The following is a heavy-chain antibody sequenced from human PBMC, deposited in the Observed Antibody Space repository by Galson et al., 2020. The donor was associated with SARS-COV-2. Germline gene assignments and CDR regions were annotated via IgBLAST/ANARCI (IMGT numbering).Heavy chain of an antibody. V-gene: IGHV3-30*04. J-gene: IGHJ4*02. CDR2: ISYDSNNK. CDR3: ARTLHSSGWMQYYFGH. CDR1: GFTFSDYA. D-gene: IGHD6-19*01. Sequence: GESLKISCAASGFTFSDYAMHWVRQAPGKGLEWVAVISYDSNNKYYRDSVKGRFTISRDNSKNALYLQMNSLRPEDTAVYYCARTLHSSGWMQYYFGHWGQGTQVTVSS.